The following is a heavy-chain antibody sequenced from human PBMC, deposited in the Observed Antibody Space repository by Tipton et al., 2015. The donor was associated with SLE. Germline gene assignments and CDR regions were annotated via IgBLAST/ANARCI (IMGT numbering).Heavy chain of an antibody. CDR1: GGSISSGSYY. D-gene: IGHD6-19*01. V-gene: IGHV4-61*09. J-gene: IGHJ3*02. Sequence: TLSLTCTVSGGSISSGSYYWSWIRQPAGKGLEWIGYIYTSWSTNYNPSLKSRVTISVDTSRNQFSLKLSSVTAADTAVYYCARYSSGWLDAFDIWGQGTMVTVSS. CDR3: ARYSSGWLDAFDI. CDR2: IYTSWST.